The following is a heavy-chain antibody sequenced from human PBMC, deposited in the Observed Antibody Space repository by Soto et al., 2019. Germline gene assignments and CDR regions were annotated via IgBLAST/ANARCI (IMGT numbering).Heavy chain of an antibody. CDR2: IRSKACGGTT. V-gene: IGHV3-49*04. CDR3: TRHGPLSLRYFEF. Sequence: PGGSLRLSCTASGFTFGDYAMSWVRQAPGKGLEWVGFIRSKACGGTTEYAASVKGRFTISRDDSKSIAYLQMNSLKTEDTAVYYCTRHGPLSLRYFEFWGQGTLVTVSS. CDR1: GFTFGDYA. D-gene: IGHD3-9*01. J-gene: IGHJ1*01.